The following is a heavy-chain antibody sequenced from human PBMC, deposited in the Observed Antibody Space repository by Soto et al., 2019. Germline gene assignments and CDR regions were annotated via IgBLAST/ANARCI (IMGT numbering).Heavy chain of an antibody. Sequence: GGSLRLSCAASGFTFSSHWMHWVRQAPGKGLVWVSHIGPDGTTTRDADSVQGRFTISRDNARNTLYLQMDSLRDEDTAVYYCARDNNWSYDYWGQGILVTVSS. D-gene: IGHD1-1*01. CDR3: ARDNNWSYDY. CDR2: IGPDGTTT. J-gene: IGHJ4*02. CDR1: GFTFSSHW. V-gene: IGHV3-74*01.